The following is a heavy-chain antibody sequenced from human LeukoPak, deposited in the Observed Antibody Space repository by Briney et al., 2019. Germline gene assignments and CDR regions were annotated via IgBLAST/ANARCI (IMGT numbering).Heavy chain of an antibody. CDR2: IYYIGST. Sequence: PSGTLSLTCAVSGGSISSGGYWSWLRQPPGKGLEWIGQIYYIGSTNYNPSLESRVIMSLDKSTNQLSLRFNSVTAADTAVYYCARGVGPEYFDSSGYSSYFDYWGQGTLVTVSS. V-gene: IGHV4-4*02. CDR3: ARGVGPEYFDSSGYSSYFDY. J-gene: IGHJ4*02. D-gene: IGHD3-22*01. CDR1: GGSISSGGY.